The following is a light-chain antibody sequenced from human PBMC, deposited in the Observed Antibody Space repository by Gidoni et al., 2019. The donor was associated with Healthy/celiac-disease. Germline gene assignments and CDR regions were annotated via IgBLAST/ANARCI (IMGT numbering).Light chain of an antibody. J-gene: IGKJ1*01. V-gene: IGKV3-15*01. CDR1: QSVSSN. CDR2: GAS. Sequence: EIVMTQSPATLSVSPGERATLSCRASQSVSSNLAWYQQKPGQAPRLLLYGASTRATGIPARFSGSGSGTEFTLTISSLQSEDFAVYYCQQYNNWLWTFXXXTKVEIK. CDR3: QQYNNWLWT.